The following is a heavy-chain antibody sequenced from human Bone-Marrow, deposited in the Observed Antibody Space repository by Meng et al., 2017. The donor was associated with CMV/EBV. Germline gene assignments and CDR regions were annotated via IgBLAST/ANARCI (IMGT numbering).Heavy chain of an antibody. V-gene: IGHV1-8*03. CDR2: MNPNSGNT. D-gene: IGHD2-15*01. CDR3: ARAGLLHWYFDL. J-gene: IGHJ2*01. Sequence: ASVKVSCKASGYTFTSYDINWVRQATGQGLEWMGWMNPNSGNTGYAQKFQGRVTITRNTSISTANMERGSLRSEETAGYSCARAGLLHWYFDLCGRGTLVTVSS. CDR1: GYTFTSYD.